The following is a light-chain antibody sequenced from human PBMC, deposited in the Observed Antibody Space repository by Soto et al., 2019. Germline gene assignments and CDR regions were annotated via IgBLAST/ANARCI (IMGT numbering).Light chain of an antibody. V-gene: IGKV1-5*01. Sequence: DIQMNQSPSTLSASVGDRVTITCRASQSISSWLAWYQQKPGKAPKLLIYDASSLESVVTSRFSGSGSGTEFTLTISSLQPDDFAPYYCQQYNSYQWTFGQGTKVEIK. CDR2: DAS. CDR1: QSISSW. J-gene: IGKJ1*01. CDR3: QQYNSYQWT.